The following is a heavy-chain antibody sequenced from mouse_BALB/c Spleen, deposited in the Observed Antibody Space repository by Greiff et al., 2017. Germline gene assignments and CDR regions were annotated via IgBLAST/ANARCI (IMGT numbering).Heavy chain of an antibody. CDR1: GYTFTSYY. CDR3: ARGDSYDWFAY. V-gene: IGHV1S56*01. J-gene: IGHJ3*01. CDR2: IYPGNVNT. D-gene: IGHD2-12*01. Sequence: VQLQQSGPELVKPGASVRISCKASGYTFTSYYIHWVKQRPGQGLEWIGWIYPGNVNTKYNEKFKGKATLTADKSSSTAYMQLSSLTSEDSAVYFCARGDSYDWFAYWGQGTLVTVSA.